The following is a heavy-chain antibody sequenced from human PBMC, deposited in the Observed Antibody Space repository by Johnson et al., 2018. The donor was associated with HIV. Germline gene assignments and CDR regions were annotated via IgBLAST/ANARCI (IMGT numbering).Heavy chain of an antibody. D-gene: IGHD1-26*01. Sequence: QVQLVESGGGVVQPGRSLRLSCAASGFTFSSYAMHWVRLAPGKGLEWVSYIHNTGGTEYASSVKGRFTISRDISKNTLDLQMNSLRPEDTAVYYCARDYREANAFDIWGQGTMVTVSS. CDR3: ARDYREANAFDI. CDR1: GFTFSSYA. V-gene: IGHV3-30*14. J-gene: IGHJ3*02. CDR2: IHNTGGT.